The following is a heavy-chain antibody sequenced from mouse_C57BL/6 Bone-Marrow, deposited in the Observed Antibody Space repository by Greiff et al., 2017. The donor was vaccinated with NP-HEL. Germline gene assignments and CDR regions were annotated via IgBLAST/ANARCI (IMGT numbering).Heavy chain of an antibody. D-gene: IGHD1-1*01. CDR1: GFTFSSYG. CDR2: ISSGGSYT. Sequence: EVHLVESGGDLVKPGGSLKLSCAASGFTFSSYGMSWVRQTPDKRLEWVATISSGGSYTYYPDSVKGRFTISRDNAKNTLYLQMSRLKSEDTAMYYCARAPDYYGSSPWYFDVWGTGTTVTVSS. V-gene: IGHV5-6*01. CDR3: ARAPDYYGSSPWYFDV. J-gene: IGHJ1*03.